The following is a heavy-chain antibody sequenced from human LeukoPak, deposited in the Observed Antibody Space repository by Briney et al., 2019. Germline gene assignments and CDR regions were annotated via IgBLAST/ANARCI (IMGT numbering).Heavy chain of an antibody. CDR1: GGSISSHY. D-gene: IGHD3-22*01. CDR2: IYYSGNT. V-gene: IGHV4-59*11. CDR3: ASSDYYDYYFDY. J-gene: IGHJ4*02. Sequence: SETLSLTCTDSGGSISSHYWSWIRQPPGKGLEWIAYIYYSGNTNYNPSLKSRVTISVDTSKNQFTLKLSSETAADTTVYYCASSDYYDYYFDYWGQGTLVTVSS.